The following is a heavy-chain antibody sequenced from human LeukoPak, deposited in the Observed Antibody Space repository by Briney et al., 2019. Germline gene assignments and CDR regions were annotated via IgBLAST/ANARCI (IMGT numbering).Heavy chain of an antibody. J-gene: IGHJ3*02. Sequence: SETLSLTCTVSGDSISYFYWSWIRQPPGKGLEWIGYIYYSGSTNYNPSLKSRVTISVDTSKNQFSLKLSSVTAADTAVYYCASSWDHDAFDIWGQGTMVTVSS. CDR2: IYYSGST. CDR1: GDSISYFY. D-gene: IGHD1-26*01. V-gene: IGHV4-59*01. CDR3: ASSWDHDAFDI.